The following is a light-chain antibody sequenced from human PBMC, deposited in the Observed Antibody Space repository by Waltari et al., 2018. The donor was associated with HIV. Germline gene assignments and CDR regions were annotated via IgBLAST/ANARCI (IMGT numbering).Light chain of an antibody. Sequence: QSVLTQPPSTSGTPGQRVTLSCSGGTSNIGSNTVSWFQQRPGKAPKDLIYGKKERPRGVPDRFSGSKSGTSASLAIGGLQSEDEADYYCASWDDSLNGPVFGGGTTLTVL. CDR2: GKK. CDR3: ASWDDSLNGPV. J-gene: IGLJ2*01. V-gene: IGLV1-44*01. CDR1: TSNIGSNT.